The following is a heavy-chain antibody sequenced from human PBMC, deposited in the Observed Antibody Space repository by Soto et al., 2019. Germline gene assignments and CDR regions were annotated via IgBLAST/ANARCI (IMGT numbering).Heavy chain of an antibody. D-gene: IGHD5-12*01. CDR3: ARGQPSWLQGVFDY. V-gene: IGHV3-30-3*01. J-gene: IGHJ4*02. CDR2: ISYDGSNK. Sequence: GGSLRLSCAASGFTFSSYAMHWVRQAPGKGLEWVAVISYDGSNKYYADSVKGRFTISRDNSKNTLYLQMNSLRAEDTAVYYCARGQPSWLQGVFDYWGQGTLVTVSS. CDR1: GFTFSSYA.